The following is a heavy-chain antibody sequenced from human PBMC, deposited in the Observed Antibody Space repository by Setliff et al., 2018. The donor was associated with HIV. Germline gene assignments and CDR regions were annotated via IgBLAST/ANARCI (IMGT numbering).Heavy chain of an antibody. CDR3: AMLDTSDYFRNNWFDS. Sequence: SETLSLTCTVSGGSISSGTYYWSWIRQPAGKGLEWIGRIYTDGSTNFNPSLRSRVTISADTPKNQLSLKLTSVTATDTAVYYCAMLDTSDYFRNNWFDSWGQGTLVTVS. V-gene: IGHV4-61*02. CDR1: GGSISSGTYY. D-gene: IGHD3-22*01. CDR2: IYTDGST. J-gene: IGHJ5*01.